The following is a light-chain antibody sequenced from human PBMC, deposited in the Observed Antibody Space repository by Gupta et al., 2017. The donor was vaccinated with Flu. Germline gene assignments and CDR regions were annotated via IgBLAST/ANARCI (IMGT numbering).Light chain of an antibody. CDR1: SSDIGNYNL. Sequence: TSSDIGNYNLVSWYQQYPGKAPKFIIYGGDKRPLGVSDRFSGSKSGNTASLTISGLQPEDEADYYCCSYAGDNNWVCGGGTRLTVL. V-gene: IGLV2-23*01. CDR3: CSYAGDNNWV. J-gene: IGLJ3*02. CDR2: GGD.